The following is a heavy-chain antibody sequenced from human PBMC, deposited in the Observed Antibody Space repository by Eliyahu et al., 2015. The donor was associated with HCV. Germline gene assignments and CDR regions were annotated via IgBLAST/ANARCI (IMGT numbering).Heavy chain of an antibody. CDR1: GFSLSTSGVG. CDR3: AHSGLAPGGSYYATPSAEYFQH. Sequence: QITLKESGPTLVKPTQTLTLTCTFSGFSLSTSGVGVGWIRQPPGKALEWLTLIYWNDDKRYSPSLKSRLTITKDTSKNQVVLTMTNMDPVDTATYYCAHSGLAPGGSYYATPSAEYFQHWGQGTLVTVSS. D-gene: IGHD1-26*01. V-gene: IGHV2-5*01. CDR2: IYWNDDK. J-gene: IGHJ1*01.